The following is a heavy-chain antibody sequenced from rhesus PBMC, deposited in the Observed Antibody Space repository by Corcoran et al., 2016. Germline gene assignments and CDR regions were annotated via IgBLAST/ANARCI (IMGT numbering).Heavy chain of an antibody. CDR1: EFTLRSYD. Sequence: VEQLVESGGALVQPGASLRLSCAASEFTLRSYDMPWVRQAPGKGLEWVSAISIGGGPNYPDSVKGRCTISRENAKNSVYLQRNSLRAEDTAVYYCARGSGIAAAADAFDFWGQGLRVTVSS. D-gene: IGHD6-31*01. V-gene: IGHV3-132*02. CDR3: ARGSGIAAAADAFDF. CDR2: ISIGGGP. J-gene: IGHJ3*01.